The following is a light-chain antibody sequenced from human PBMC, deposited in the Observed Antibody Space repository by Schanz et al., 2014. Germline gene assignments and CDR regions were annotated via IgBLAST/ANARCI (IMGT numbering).Light chain of an antibody. J-gene: IGKJ1*01. CDR1: QSVSSSF. CDR2: GAS. Sequence: EIVLTQSPGTLSLSPGERAPLSCRASQSVSSSFLAWYQQKPGQAPRLLIYGASSRATGVPDRFSGSGSGTDFTLTISSLEPEDFAVYYCQQRREWRTFGQGTTVEIK. CDR3: QQRREWRT. V-gene: IGKV3D-20*02.